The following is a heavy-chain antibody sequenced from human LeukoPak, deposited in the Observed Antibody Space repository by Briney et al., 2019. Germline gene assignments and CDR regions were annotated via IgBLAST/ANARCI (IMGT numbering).Heavy chain of an antibody. J-gene: IGHJ4*02. CDR3: AREGPRGNSQFDY. Sequence: GGSLRLSCAASGFTFSSYGMHWVRQAPGKGLEWVALIWYDGSNKYYTDSVKGRLTISRDNSKSTLYLQMNSLRAEDTAIYYCAREGPRGNSQFDYWGQGTLVTVSS. V-gene: IGHV3-33*01. CDR1: GFTFSSYG. CDR2: IWYDGSNK. D-gene: IGHD2/OR15-2a*01.